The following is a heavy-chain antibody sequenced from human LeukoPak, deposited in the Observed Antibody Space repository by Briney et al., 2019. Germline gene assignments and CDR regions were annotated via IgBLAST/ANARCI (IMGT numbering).Heavy chain of an antibody. CDR3: ARGRRDYYSSGSYYSAFRLDY. D-gene: IGHD3-10*01. V-gene: IGHV1-69*13. J-gene: IGHJ4*02. Sequence: SVKVSCKASGGTFSSYAISWVRQAPGQGLEWMGGIIPIFGTANYAQKFQGRVTITADESTSTAYMELSSLRSEDTAVYYCARGRRDYYSSGSYYSAFRLDYWGQGTLVTVSS. CDR2: IIPIFGTA. CDR1: GGTFSSYA.